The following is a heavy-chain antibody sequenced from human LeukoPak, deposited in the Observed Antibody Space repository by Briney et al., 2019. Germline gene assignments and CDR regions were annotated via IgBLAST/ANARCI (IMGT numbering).Heavy chain of an antibody. D-gene: IGHD1-7*01. J-gene: IGHJ5*02. CDR2: IYTSGST. CDR1: GGSISSYY. CDR3: ARTWNWNYSNWFDP. Sequence: PSETLSLTCTVSGGSISSYYWSWIRQPAGKGLEWIGRIYTSGSTNYNPSLKSRVTISVDTSKNQFSLKLSSVTAADTAVYYCARTWNWNYSNWFDPWGQGTLVTVSS. V-gene: IGHV4-4*07.